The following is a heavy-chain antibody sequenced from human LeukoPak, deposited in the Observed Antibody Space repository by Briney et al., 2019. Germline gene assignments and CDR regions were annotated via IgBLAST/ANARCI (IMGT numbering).Heavy chain of an antibody. Sequence: GGSLRLSCAASGFTLTTYAMSWVRQAPGKGLEWVANIKQDGSEKYYVDSVKGRFTISRDNAKNSLYLQMNSLRAEDTAVYYCASSQWLDYWGQGTLVTVSS. CDR1: GFTLTTYA. J-gene: IGHJ4*02. CDR3: ASSQWLDY. D-gene: IGHD6-19*01. V-gene: IGHV3-7*02. CDR2: IKQDGSEK.